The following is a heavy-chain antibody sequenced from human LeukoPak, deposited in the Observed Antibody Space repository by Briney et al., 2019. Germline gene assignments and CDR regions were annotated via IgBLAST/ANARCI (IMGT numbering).Heavy chain of an antibody. J-gene: IGHJ3*02. Sequence: ASAKVSCKASGYTFTGYYMHWVRQAPGQGLEWMGWINPNSGGTNYAQKFQGRVTMTRDTSISTAYMELSRLRSDDTAVYYCARGRRKGSGSYLAAFDIWGQGTMVTVSS. D-gene: IGHD3-10*01. CDR2: INPNSGGT. CDR1: GYTFTGYY. V-gene: IGHV1-2*02. CDR3: ARGRRKGSGSYLAAFDI.